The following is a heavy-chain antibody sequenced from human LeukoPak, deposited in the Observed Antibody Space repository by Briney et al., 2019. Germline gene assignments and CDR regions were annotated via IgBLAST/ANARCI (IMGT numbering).Heavy chain of an antibody. J-gene: IGHJ4*02. V-gene: IGHV3-9*01. D-gene: IGHD6-13*01. CDR2: INWNSVHI. CDR1: GFNFNDYD. CDR3: AKDLRAAADGTYFDY. Sequence: GGSLRLSCAASGFNFNDYDINWVRQVPGKGLEWVSGINWNSVHIGYADSVKGRFTISRDNSKSTLYLHMNSLRGDDTAVYYCAKDLRAAADGTYFDYWGRGTLVTVSS.